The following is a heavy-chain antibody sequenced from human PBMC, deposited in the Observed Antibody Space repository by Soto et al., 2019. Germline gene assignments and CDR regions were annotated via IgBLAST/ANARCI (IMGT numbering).Heavy chain of an antibody. CDR3: AVRSVAVVPEY. J-gene: IGHJ4*02. CDR2: LYYGRSA. V-gene: IGHV4-59*01. CDR1: GYSISSCY. Sequence: SETLSLTCAFSGYSISSCYCMWIRQPPGKGLESIGYLYYGRSANYNPSLKSRVTLSVDTSTNQCSLTLSSMTAADTAVYYCAVRSVAVVPEYWGPGTLVT. D-gene: IGHD3-22*01.